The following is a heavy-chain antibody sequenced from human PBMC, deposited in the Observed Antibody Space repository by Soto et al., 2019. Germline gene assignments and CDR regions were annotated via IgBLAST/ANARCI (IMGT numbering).Heavy chain of an antibody. CDR2: IYHSGST. V-gene: IGHV4-30-2*01. CDR1: GGSISSGGYS. CDR3: ARTQGTMVRGVTRHYYFDY. J-gene: IGHJ4*02. Sequence: SETLSLTCAVSGGSISSGGYSWSWIRQPPGKGLEWIGYIYHSGSTYYNPSLKSRVTISVDRSKNQFSLKLSSVTAADTAVYYCARTQGTMVRGVTRHYYFDYWGQGTLVTVSS. D-gene: IGHD3-10*01.